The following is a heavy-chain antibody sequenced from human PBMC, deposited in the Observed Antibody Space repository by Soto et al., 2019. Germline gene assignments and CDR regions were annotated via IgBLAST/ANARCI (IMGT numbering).Heavy chain of an antibody. Sequence: TETLSLTCTFSGCTVSSGNYYWSWIRQPPGKGLVWIGYVYYTGSTKYNPSLKTRVTISTDASKNQFYLRLNSVTAADTAVYYCARSMYYSDGSNYSPFDYWGQGTLVTVSS. J-gene: IGHJ4*02. CDR1: GCTVSSGNYY. V-gene: IGHV4-61*01. CDR3: ARSMYYSDGSNYSPFDY. CDR2: VYYTGST. D-gene: IGHD3-22*01.